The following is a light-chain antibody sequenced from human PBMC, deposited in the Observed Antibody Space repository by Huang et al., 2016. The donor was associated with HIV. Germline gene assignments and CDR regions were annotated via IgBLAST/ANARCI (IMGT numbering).Light chain of an antibody. J-gene: IGKJ2*01. CDR1: RNLTNSQ. CDR2: GAS. CDR3: QQYDTFS. Sequence: EVVLTQSPGILSLSAGESASLSCRASRNLTNSQLAWYQQKVGQPPRLLVFGASTRGAGVPGSCSGGVSGRDFTLTISGQEPDDFATYYYQQYDTFSFGQGTRLE. V-gene: IGKV3-20*01.